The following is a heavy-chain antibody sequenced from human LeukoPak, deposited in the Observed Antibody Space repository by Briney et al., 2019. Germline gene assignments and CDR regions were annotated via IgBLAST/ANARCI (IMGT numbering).Heavy chain of an antibody. CDR2: IYSGGST. Sequence: PGGSLRLSCAASGFTVSSNYMSWVRQAPGKGLEWVSVIYSGGSTYYADSVKGRFTISRDNSKNTLHLQMNSLRAEDTAVYYCASRYSSGWYGPFDYWGQGTLVTVSS. D-gene: IGHD6-19*01. J-gene: IGHJ4*02. V-gene: IGHV3-53*01. CDR1: GFTVSSNY. CDR3: ASRYSSGWYGPFDY.